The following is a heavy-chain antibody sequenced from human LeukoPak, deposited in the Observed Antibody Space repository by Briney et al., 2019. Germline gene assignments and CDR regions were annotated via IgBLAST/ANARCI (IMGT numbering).Heavy chain of an antibody. V-gene: IGHV4-59*01. CDR3: ARVEEGSYYGLDY. CDR2: IYYSGST. Sequence: PSETLSLTCTVSGGSISSYYWSWIRQPPGKGLEWIGYIYYSGSTNYNPSLKSRVTISVDTSKNQFSLKLSSVTAADTAVYYCARVEEGSYYGLDYWGQGTLVTVSS. CDR1: GGSISSYY. D-gene: IGHD1-26*01. J-gene: IGHJ4*02.